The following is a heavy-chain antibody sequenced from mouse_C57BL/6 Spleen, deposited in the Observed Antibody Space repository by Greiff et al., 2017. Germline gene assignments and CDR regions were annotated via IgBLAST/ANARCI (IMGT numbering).Heavy chain of an antibody. CDR3: ARNYYGSSYPDY. D-gene: IGHD1-1*01. CDR1: GFTFSDYG. V-gene: IGHV5-17*01. Sequence: EVQLVESGGGLVKPGGSLKLSCAASGFTFSDYGMHWVRQAPEKGLEWVAYISSGSSTIYYADTVKGRITISRDNAKNTLFLKMTSLRSEDTAMYYCARNYYGSSYPDYWGQGTTLTVSS. CDR2: ISSGSSTI. J-gene: IGHJ2*01.